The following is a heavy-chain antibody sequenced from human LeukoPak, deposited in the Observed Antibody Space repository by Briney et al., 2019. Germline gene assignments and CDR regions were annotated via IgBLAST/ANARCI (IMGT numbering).Heavy chain of an antibody. Sequence: SQTLSLTCTVSGGSISSGSYYWSWIRQPAGKGLEWIGRIYTSGSTNYNPSLKSRITISVDTSKNQFSLKLSSVTAADTAVYYCARIIVSGYSYGELDYWGQGTLVTVSS. CDR2: IYTSGST. V-gene: IGHV4-61*02. J-gene: IGHJ4*02. CDR1: GGSISSGSYY. D-gene: IGHD5-18*01. CDR3: ARIIVSGYSYGELDY.